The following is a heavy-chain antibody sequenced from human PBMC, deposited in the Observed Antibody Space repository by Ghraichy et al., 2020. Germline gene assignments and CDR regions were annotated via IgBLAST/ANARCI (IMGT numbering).Heavy chain of an antibody. V-gene: IGHV4-34*01. J-gene: IGHJ5*02. CDR1: GGSFSGYY. CDR2: INHSGST. Sequence: SETLSLTCAVYGGSFSGYYWSWIRQPPGKGLEWIGEINHSGSTNYNPSLKSRVTISVDTSKNQFSLKLSSVTAADTAVYYCARVRGGVPRPRKYNWFDPWGQGTLVTVSS. D-gene: IGHD3-16*01. CDR3: ARVRGGVPRPRKYNWFDP.